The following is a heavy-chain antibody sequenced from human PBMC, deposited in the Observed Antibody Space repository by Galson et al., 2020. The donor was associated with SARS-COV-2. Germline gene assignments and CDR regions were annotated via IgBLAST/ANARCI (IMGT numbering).Heavy chain of an antibody. J-gene: IGHJ3*02. CDR3: ARDLRERWLHLDFSGDAFDI. CDR2: ISSSSSYI. CDR1: GFTFSSYS. V-gene: IGHV3-21*01. D-gene: IGHD3-3*01. Sequence: GESLKISCAASGFTFSSYSMNWVRQAPGKGLEWVSSISSSSSYIYYGDSVKGRFTISRDNAKNSLYLEMNSLRAEDTAVYYCARDLRERWLHLDFSGDAFDIWGQGTMVTVSS.